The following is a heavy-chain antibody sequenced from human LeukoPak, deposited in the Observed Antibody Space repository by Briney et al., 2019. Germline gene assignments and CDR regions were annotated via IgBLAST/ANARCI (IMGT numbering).Heavy chain of an antibody. Sequence: GPSLTLSCDASAFSFSHSGTHWVRQAPSKWLEWVAVIWRDATNQYYADSVKGRFTISRDNYKKTVSLQTNSLRVEDTAVYYCAKDAQRGFDYSNSLEHWGQGVLVTVSS. D-gene: IGHD4-11*01. J-gene: IGHJ4*02. V-gene: IGHV3-33*06. CDR1: AFSFSHSG. CDR2: IWRDATNQ. CDR3: AKDAQRGFDYSNSLEH.